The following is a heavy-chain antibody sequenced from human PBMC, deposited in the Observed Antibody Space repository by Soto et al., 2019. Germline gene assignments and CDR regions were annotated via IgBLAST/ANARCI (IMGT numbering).Heavy chain of an antibody. J-gene: IGHJ4*02. CDR3: IRNLDS. CDR1: SGSISINTW. Sequence: QVQLQESGPGLVEPSGTLSLTCAVSSGSISINTWWHWVRQPPGKGLEWIGEISHSGITNYNPSLKSRVSISVDKSKNQFSLRLNSVTAVDTAVYYCIRNLDSWGQGTPVTVSS. V-gene: IGHV4-4*02. CDR2: ISHSGIT.